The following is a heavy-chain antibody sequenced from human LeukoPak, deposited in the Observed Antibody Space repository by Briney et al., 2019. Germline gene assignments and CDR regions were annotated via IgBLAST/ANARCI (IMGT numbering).Heavy chain of an antibody. CDR2: ISSSSSYI. CDR1: GFTFSSYS. V-gene: IGHV3-21*04. Sequence: PGGSLRLSCAASGFTFSSYSMNWVRQAPGKGLEWVSSISSSSSYIYYADSVKGRFTISRDNSKNALYLQMNSLRAEDTAVYYCAKQAVAGQYPYYMDVWGKGTTVTVSS. CDR3: AKQAVAGQYPYYMDV. D-gene: IGHD6-19*01. J-gene: IGHJ6*03.